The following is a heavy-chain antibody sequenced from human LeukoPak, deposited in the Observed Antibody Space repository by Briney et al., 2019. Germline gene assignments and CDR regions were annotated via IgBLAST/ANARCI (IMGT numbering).Heavy chain of an antibody. CDR1: GFTFSSYG. Sequence: QPGRSLRLSCAASGFTFSSYGMHWVRQAPGKGLEWVAVIWYDGSSKYYADSVKGRFTISRDNSKNTLYLQMNSLRAEDTAVYYCAKDLRRYSYGVNDYWGQGTLVTVSS. J-gene: IGHJ4*02. D-gene: IGHD5-18*01. CDR3: AKDLRRYSYGVNDY. CDR2: IWYDGSSK. V-gene: IGHV3-33*06.